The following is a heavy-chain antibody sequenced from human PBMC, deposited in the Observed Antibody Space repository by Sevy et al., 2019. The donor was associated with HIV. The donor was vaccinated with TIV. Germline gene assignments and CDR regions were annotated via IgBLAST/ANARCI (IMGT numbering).Heavy chain of an antibody. CDR1: GFTFSSYA. V-gene: IGHV3-30-3*01. Sequence: GGSLRLSCVASGFTFSSYAMHWVRQAPGKGLEWVAVISYDGSTKYYADSVKGRFTISRDNSKNTLYLQTNSLRAEDTAAYYCARDWRRITMIVLVIAYWGQGTLVTVSS. J-gene: IGHJ4*02. CDR2: ISYDGSTK. D-gene: IGHD3-22*01. CDR3: ARDWRRITMIVLVIAY.